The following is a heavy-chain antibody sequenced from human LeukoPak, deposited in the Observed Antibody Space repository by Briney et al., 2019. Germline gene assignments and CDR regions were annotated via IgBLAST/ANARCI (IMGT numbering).Heavy chain of an antibody. J-gene: IGHJ6*03. CDR2: IRSKANGGTI. Sequence: GGSLRLSCTASGFTFGDYVMSWFRQAPGKGLEWVGFIRSKANGGTIEYAASVKGRFTMSRDDSKSIAYLQMNSLKTEDTAVYYCTREEKVLRFSEWLHYYHYYMDVWGKGTTVTVSS. V-gene: IGHV3-49*03. D-gene: IGHD3-3*01. CDR3: TREEKVLRFSEWLHYYHYYMDV. CDR1: GFTFGDYV.